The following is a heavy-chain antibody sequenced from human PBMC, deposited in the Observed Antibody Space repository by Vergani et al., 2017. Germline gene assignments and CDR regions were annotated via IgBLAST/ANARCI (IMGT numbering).Heavy chain of an antibody. V-gene: IGHV1-46*03. Sequence: QVQLVQSGAEVKKPGASVKVSCKASGYTFTSYYMHWVRQAPGQGLEWMGIINPSGGSTSYAQKFQGRVTMTRDTSTSTVHMELSSLRSEDTAVYYCARDERESPYRYSSSFGFDYWGQGTLVTVSS. CDR3: ARDERESPYRYSSSFGFDY. D-gene: IGHD6-6*01. CDR1: GYTFTSYY. CDR2: INPSGGST. J-gene: IGHJ4*02.